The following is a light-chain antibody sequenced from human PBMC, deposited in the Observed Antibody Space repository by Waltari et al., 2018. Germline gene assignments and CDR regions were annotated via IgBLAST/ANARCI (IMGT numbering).Light chain of an antibody. J-gene: IGLJ7*01. CDR3: GTWDSSLSAAV. V-gene: IGLV1-51*02. Sequence: QSVLTQPPSVSAAPGQKVTISCSGSSSNIGNNYVSWYQQLPGTAPQLLIYEKNERPSGIPDRFAGSKSGTSATLGITGLQTGDEADYCCGTWDSSLSAAVFGGGTQLTVL. CDR2: EKN. CDR1: SSNIGNNY.